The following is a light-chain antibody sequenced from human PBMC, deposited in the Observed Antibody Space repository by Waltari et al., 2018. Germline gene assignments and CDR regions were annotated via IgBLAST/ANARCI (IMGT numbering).Light chain of an antibody. J-gene: IGKJ1*01. Sequence: EIVLTQSPGTLSLSPGERVTLSCRASQNIRIYLAWYQQKPGQPPRLLIYEASRRATGIPDRFSGSGSGTDISLTISRLEPEDFGVYYCQKYGTLPATFGQGTKVEIK. V-gene: IGKV3-20*01. CDR1: QNIRIY. CDR3: QKYGTLPAT. CDR2: EAS.